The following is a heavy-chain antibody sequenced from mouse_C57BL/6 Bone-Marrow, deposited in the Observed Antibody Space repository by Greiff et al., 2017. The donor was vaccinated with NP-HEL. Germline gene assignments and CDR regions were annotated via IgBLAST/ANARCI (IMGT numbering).Heavy chain of an antibody. V-gene: IGHV1-5*01. J-gene: IGHJ2*01. CDR3: TRWLMTTVVAVDC. D-gene: IGHD1-1*01. Sequence: EVQLQQSGTVLARPGASVKMSCKTSGYTFTSYWMHWVKQRPGQGLEWIGAIYPGNSDTSYNQKFKGKAKLTADKSASTAYMELSSLTNEDSAVYASTRWLMTTVVAVDCWGPGTTLSVSS. CDR2: IYPGNSDT. CDR1: GYTFTSYW.